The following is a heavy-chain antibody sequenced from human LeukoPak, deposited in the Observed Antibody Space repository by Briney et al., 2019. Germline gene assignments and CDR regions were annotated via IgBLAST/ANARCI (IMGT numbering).Heavy chain of an antibody. CDR1: GYTLTEVS. V-gene: IGHV1-24*01. J-gene: IGHJ3*02. CDR2: FDPEDGEA. D-gene: IGHD1-26*01. CDR3: TTGTGSYCYDSFDI. Sequence: ASVKVSCKVFGYTLTEVSIHWVRQAPGKGLEWMGGFDPEDGEAIYAQRFQGRVTMTEDTSTGTVYTELSSLRSEDTAVYYCTTGTGSYCYDSFDIWGQGTLVTVSS.